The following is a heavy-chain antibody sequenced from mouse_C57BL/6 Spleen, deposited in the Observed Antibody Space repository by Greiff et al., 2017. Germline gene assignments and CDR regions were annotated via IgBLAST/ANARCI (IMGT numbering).Heavy chain of an antibody. D-gene: IGHD2-4*01. CDR1: GYTFTSYW. CDR3: ARGVYYDYDYYAMDY. Sequence: QVQLQQPGTELVKPGASVKLSCKASGYTFTSYWMHWVKQRPGQGLEWIGNINPSNGGTNYNEKFKSKATLTVDKSSSTAYMQLSSLTSEDSAVXYCARGVYYDYDYYAMDYWGQGTSVTVSS. CDR2: INPSNGGT. V-gene: IGHV1-53*01. J-gene: IGHJ4*01.